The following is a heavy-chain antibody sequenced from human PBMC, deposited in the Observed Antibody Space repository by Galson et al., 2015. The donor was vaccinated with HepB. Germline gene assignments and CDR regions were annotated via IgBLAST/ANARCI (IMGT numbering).Heavy chain of an antibody. CDR2: ISYDGSNK. CDR3: ARVKRGEWYSFYYYGMDV. J-gene: IGHJ6*02. Sequence: SLRLSCAASGFTFSSYGMHWVRQAPGKGLEWVAVISYDGSNKYYADSVKGRFTISRDNSKNTLYLQMNSLRAEDTAVYYCARVKRGEWYSFYYYGMDVWGRGTTVTVSS. V-gene: IGHV3-30*03. D-gene: IGHD3-10*01. CDR1: GFTFSSYG.